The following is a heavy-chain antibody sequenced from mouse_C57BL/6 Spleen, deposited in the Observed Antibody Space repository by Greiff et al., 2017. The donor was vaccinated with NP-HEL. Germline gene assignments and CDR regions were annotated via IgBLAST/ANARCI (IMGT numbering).Heavy chain of an antibody. Sequence: EVQRVESGGGLVQPGGSMKLSCVASGFTFSNYWMNWVRQSPEKGLEWVAQIRLKSDNYATHYAESVKGRFTISRDDSKSSVYLQMNNLRAEDTGIYYCTDYSNSFAYWGQGTLVTVSA. CDR2: IRLKSDNYAT. D-gene: IGHD2-5*01. CDR3: TDYSNSFAY. CDR1: GFTFSNYW. V-gene: IGHV6-3*01. J-gene: IGHJ3*01.